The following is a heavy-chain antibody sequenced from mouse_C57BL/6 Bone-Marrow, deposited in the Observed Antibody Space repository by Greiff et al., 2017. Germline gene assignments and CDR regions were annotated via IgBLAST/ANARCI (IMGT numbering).Heavy chain of an antibody. CDR3: TEHAMDY. J-gene: IGHJ4*01. Sequence: QVQLQQSGAELVRPGASVTLSCKASGYTFTDYEMHWVKQTPVHGLEWIGAIDPETGGTAYNQKFKGKAILTADKASSTAYMELRSLTSEDSAVYYCTEHAMDYWGQGTSVTVSS. CDR1: GYTFTDYE. CDR2: IDPETGGT. V-gene: IGHV1-15*01.